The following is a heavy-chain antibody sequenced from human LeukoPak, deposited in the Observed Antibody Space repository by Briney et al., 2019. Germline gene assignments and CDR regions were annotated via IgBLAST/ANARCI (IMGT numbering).Heavy chain of an antibody. CDR1: GGSVSSGDYY. V-gene: IGHV4-30-4*08. J-gene: IGHJ4*02. CDR2: IYYSGST. Sequence: PSETLSLXCTVSGGSVSSGDYYWSWIRQPPGKGLEWIGYIYYSGSTYYNPSLKSRVTISVDTSKNQFSLKLSSVTAADTAVYYCARGPPNDYWGQGTLVTVSS. CDR3: ARGPPNDY.